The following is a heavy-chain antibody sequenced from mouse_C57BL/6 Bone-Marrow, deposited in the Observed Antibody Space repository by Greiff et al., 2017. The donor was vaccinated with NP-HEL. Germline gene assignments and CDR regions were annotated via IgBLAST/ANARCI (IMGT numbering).Heavy chain of an antibody. Sequence: EVQLQQSGAELVRPGASVKLSCTASGFNFKDDYMHWVKQRPEQGLEWIGWIDPENGDTEYAPKFQGKATLTADTSSNTAYLQLSSLTSEDTAVYYCTKDDYDVHYCAMDYWGRGNAVTVSS. J-gene: IGHJ4*01. CDR2: IDPENGDT. CDR1: GFNFKDDY. V-gene: IGHV14-4*01. CDR3: TKDDYDVHYCAMDY. D-gene: IGHD2-4*01.